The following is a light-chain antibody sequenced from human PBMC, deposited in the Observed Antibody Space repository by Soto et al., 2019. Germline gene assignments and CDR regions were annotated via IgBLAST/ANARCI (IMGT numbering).Light chain of an antibody. Sequence: QAVLTQPASVSGSPGQSITNSCTGTSSDVGGYNYVSWYQHHPGKAPRLMIYASSNRPSGVSHRFSGSRSGNTASLTISGLQAEDEADYYCSSYTSGSTLYVFGTGTKVTVL. J-gene: IGLJ1*01. V-gene: IGLV2-14*01. CDR2: ASS. CDR1: SSDVGGYNY. CDR3: SSYTSGSTLYV.